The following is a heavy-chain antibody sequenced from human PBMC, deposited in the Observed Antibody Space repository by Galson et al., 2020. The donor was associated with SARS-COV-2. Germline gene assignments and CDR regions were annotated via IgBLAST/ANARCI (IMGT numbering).Heavy chain of an antibody. D-gene: IGHD3-10*01. V-gene: IGHV4-34*01. J-gene: IGHJ4*02. CDR2: ISNSGST. CDR3: GRGRSPGY. CDR1: GGSLSGYY. Sequence: SETLSLTCAVYGGSLSGYYWNWIRQPPGKGLEWIGDISNSGSTNYNPSLKSRVTISIDTSKNQLSLKLTSVTAADTAVYYCGRGRSPGYWGQGTLVTVSS.